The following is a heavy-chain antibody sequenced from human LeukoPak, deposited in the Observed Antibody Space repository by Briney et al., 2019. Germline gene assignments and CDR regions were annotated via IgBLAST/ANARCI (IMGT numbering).Heavy chain of an antibody. Sequence: VASETVSCKASGYTFTGYYMHWVRQAPGQGLEWMGWINPNSGGTNYAQKFQGRVTMTRDTSISTAYMELSRLRSDDTAVYYCAREGPTRVVDYWGQGTLVTVSS. V-gene: IGHV1-2*02. CDR3: AREGPTRVVDY. D-gene: IGHD2-2*01. CDR1: GYTFTGYY. CDR2: INPNSGGT. J-gene: IGHJ4*02.